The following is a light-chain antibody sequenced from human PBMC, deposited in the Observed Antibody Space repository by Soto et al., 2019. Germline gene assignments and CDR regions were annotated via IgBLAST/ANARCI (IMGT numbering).Light chain of an antibody. J-gene: IGKJ1*01. CDR3: QQYYSSPGT. V-gene: IGKV3-20*01. Sequence: EIVLTQSPATLSLSPGERATLSCRASQSVSSSYLAWYQQKPGQAPRLLIYGASVRATGIPDRFSGSVSGTDFTLTISRLEPEDFAVFYCQQYYSSPGTFGQGTKVDVK. CDR2: GAS. CDR1: QSVSSSY.